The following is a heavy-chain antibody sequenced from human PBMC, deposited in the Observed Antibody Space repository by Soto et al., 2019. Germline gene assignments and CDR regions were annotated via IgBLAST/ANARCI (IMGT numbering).Heavy chain of an antibody. CDR3: AAVLSGHSSCYEFDF. J-gene: IGHJ4*02. CDR1: GSTFTNAW. V-gene: IGHV3-15*07. D-gene: IGHD3-22*01. CDR2: TKSKPDGATT. Sequence: PGGPLRLSCSASGSTFTNAWMNWVRLAQGKGLEWVGRTKSKPDGATTHYAAPVTARFTISRDDSKNTLSPQMNSLKTEDTAVYSCAAVLSGHSSCYEFDFWAQRTPVTVYS.